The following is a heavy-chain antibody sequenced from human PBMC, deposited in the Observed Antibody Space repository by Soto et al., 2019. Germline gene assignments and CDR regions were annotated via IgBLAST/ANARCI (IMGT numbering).Heavy chain of an antibody. V-gene: IGHV4-61*01. Sequence: PSETLSLTCNVSGVSVSGGIYYWSWIRQPPGRGLEWIGYLFYSGSTKYNPSLKSRVTISVDTSKNQLSLKLRSVTAADTAVYYCAGHDFGDYAFDYWGQGTLVTVSS. CDR2: LFYSGST. D-gene: IGHD4-17*01. CDR3: AGHDFGDYAFDY. CDR1: GVSVSGGIYY. J-gene: IGHJ4*02.